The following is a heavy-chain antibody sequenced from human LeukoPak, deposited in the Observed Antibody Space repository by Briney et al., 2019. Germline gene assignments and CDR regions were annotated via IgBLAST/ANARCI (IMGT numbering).Heavy chain of an antibody. J-gene: IGHJ6*02. Sequence: GGSLRLSCAASGFTFSSYGMHWVRQAPGKGLEWVAVISNDGSNKYYTDSMKGRFTVSRDNSKNTLYLQMNSLRAEDTAVYYCATNGLGYCTSSSCQNLYYYYGMDVWGQGTTVTVSS. CDR2: ISNDGSNK. V-gene: IGHV3-30*03. CDR3: ATNGLGYCTSSSCQNLYYYYGMDV. CDR1: GFTFSSYG. D-gene: IGHD2-2*01.